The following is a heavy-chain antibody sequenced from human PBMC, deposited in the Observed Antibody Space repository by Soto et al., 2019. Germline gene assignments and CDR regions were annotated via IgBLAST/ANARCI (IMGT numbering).Heavy chain of an antibody. CDR2: IYPADSDT. D-gene: IGHD2-2*01. CDR3: ARHRKDIVVVRVAFGGDDDYYYYMDV. CDR1: GFSFTSYW. Sequence: GESLKISCKGSGFSFTSYWIAWVRQMPGKGLEWMGIIYPADSDTRYSPSFQGQVTISADKSISTAFLQWGSLKASDNALYYCARHRKDIVVVRVAFGGDDDYYYYMDVWGKGTTVTVSS. V-gene: IGHV5-51*01. J-gene: IGHJ6*03.